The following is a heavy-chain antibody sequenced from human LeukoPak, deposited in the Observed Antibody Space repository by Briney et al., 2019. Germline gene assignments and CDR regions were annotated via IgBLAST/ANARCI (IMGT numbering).Heavy chain of an antibody. D-gene: IGHD2-15*01. Sequence: MTGGSLRLSCAASGFTFTDAWMSWVRQAPGKGLEWVGRIKSKADGGTTDYAAPVKGRFTISRDDSKNTLYLQMNSLKTEDTAVYYCAKAPVTTCRGAFCYPLDYWGLGTLVTVSS. CDR2: IKSKADGGTT. V-gene: IGHV3-15*01. J-gene: IGHJ4*02. CDR3: AKAPVTTCRGAFCYPLDY. CDR1: GFTFTDAW.